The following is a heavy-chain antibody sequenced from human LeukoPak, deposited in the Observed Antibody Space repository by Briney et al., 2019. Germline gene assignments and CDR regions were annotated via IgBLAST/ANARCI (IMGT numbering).Heavy chain of an antibody. D-gene: IGHD2-15*01. CDR1: GFSFSSFW. J-gene: IGHJ4*02. CDR3: ARSLGYCSGGSCYPFDR. Sequence: PGGSLRLSCAASGFSFSSFWMTWVRQTPGRWLEWVANIKQDGSEIYYADSLKGRFIISRDNAKSSLYLQMNSLRAEDTAVYYCARSLGYCSGGSCYPFDRWGQGTLVTVSS. V-gene: IGHV3-7*04. CDR2: IKQDGSEI.